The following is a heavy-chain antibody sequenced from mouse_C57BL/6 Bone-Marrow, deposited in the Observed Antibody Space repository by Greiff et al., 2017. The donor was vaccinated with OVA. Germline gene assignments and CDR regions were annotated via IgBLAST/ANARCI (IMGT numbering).Heavy chain of an antibody. CDR2: INPNNGGT. Sequence: EVQLQQSGPELVQPGASVKISCKASGYTFTDYYMNWVKQSHGKSLEWIGDINPNNGGTSYNQKFKGKATLTVDKSSRTAYMELRSLTSEDSAVYYCAREPNYYGSSYGGYWGRGTTLTVSS. CDR1: GYTFTDYY. CDR3: AREPNYYGSSYGGY. D-gene: IGHD1-1*01. J-gene: IGHJ2*01. V-gene: IGHV1-26*01.